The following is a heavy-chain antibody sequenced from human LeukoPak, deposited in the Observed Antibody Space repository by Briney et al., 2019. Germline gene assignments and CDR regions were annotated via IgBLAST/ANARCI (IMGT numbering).Heavy chain of an antibody. J-gene: IGHJ4*02. CDR2: FDPEDGET. D-gene: IGHD6-19*01. V-gene: IGHV1-24*01. Sequence: GASVKVSCKVSGYTLTELSMHWVRQAPGKGLEWMGGFDPEDGETIYAQKFQGRVTMTEDTSTDTAYMELSSLRSEDTAVYYCATVPYSSGWYSSFDYWGQGTLVTVSS. CDR1: GYTLTELS. CDR3: ATVPYSSGWYSSFDY.